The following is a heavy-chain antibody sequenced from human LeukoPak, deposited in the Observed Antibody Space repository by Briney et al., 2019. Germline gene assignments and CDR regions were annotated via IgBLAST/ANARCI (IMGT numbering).Heavy chain of an antibody. CDR3: ARGSNWGGFDY. J-gene: IGHJ4*02. Sequence: PGGSLRLSCAASGFTFSSYDMHWVRQATGKGLEWVSAIGTAGDTYYPGSVKGRFTISRENAKNSLYLQMNSLRAGDTAVYYCARGSNWGGFDYWGQGTLVTVSS. CDR1: GFTFSSYD. V-gene: IGHV3-13*04. D-gene: IGHD7-27*01. CDR2: IGTAGDT.